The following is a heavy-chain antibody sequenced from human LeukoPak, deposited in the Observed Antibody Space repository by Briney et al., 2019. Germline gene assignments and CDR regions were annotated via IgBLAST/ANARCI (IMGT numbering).Heavy chain of an antibody. CDR3: ARMVRGVQSHLSWFDS. V-gene: IGHV4-34*01. J-gene: IGHJ5*01. CDR2: INHSGTT. D-gene: IGHD3-10*01. Sequence: SETLSLTCAVYSGSFSDYYWSWIRQPPGKGLEWIGEINHSGTTNYFPSLKSRATIPMDTSKNQFSLKLRSVTAADTAIYYCARMVRGVQSHLSWFDSWGRGTLVTVSS. CDR1: SGSFSDYY.